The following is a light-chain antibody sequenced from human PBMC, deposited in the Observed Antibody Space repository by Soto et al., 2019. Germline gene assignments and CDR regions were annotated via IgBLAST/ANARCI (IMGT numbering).Light chain of an antibody. J-gene: IGLJ2*01. CDR3: ETWDRNTRGVV. CDR1: SGHSSYI. CDR2: LEGSGSY. V-gene: IGLV4-60*02. Sequence: QPVLTQSSSASASLGSSVKLTCTLSSGHSSYIIAWHQQQPGKAPRYLMKLEGSGSYNKGSGVPDRFSGSSSGADRYLTISNLLFEDEADYYCETWDRNTRGVVFGGGTQLTVL.